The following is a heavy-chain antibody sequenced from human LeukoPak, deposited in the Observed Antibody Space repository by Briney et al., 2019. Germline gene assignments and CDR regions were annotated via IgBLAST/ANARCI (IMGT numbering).Heavy chain of an antibody. V-gene: IGHV3-49*03. CDR2: IRSKAYGGTT. CDR1: GFIIGDYA. Sequence: GGSLRLSRTASGFIIGDYAMSWFRQAPGKGLEWVGFIRSKAYGGTTEYAASVKGRFTISRDDSKSIAYLQMNSLKTEDTAVYYCSRDTWLVLGIDYWGQGTLVTVSS. J-gene: IGHJ4*02. D-gene: IGHD6-19*01. CDR3: SRDTWLVLGIDY.